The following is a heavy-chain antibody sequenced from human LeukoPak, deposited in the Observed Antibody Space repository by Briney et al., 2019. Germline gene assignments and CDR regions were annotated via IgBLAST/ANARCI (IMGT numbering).Heavy chain of an antibody. CDR2: IYPGDSDT. J-gene: IGHJ4*02. V-gene: IGHV5-51*01. Sequence: PGESLKISCKGSGYSFTSYWIGWVRQMPGKGLEWMGIIYPGDSDTRYSSSFQGQVTISADKSPSTAYLQWSSLKASDTAMYYCARGSGSYHTAYMNWGQGSPVTVSS. CDR3: ARGSGSYHTAYMN. CDR1: GYSFTSYW. D-gene: IGHD1-26*01.